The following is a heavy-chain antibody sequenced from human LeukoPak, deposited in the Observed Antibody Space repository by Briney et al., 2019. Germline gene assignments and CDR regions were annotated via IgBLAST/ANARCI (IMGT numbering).Heavy chain of an antibody. J-gene: IGHJ3*02. CDR2: IRYDGSNK. V-gene: IGHV3-30*02. CDR1: GFTFSSYG. D-gene: IGHD2-21*01. CDR3: ARGGEALDDAFDI. Sequence: GGSLRLSCAASGFTFSSYGMHWVRQAPGKGLEWVAFIRYDGSNKYYADSVKGRFTISRDNSKNTLYLQMNSLRAEDTAVYYCARGGEALDDAFDIWGQGTMVTVSS.